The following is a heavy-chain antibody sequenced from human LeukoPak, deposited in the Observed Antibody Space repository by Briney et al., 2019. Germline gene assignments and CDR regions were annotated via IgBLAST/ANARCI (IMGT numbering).Heavy chain of an antibody. J-gene: IGHJ6*02. D-gene: IGHD2-2*01. Sequence: GGSLRLSRAASGFTFSSYAMSWVRQAPGKGLEWVSAISGSGGSTYYADSVKGRFTISRDNSKNTLYLQMNSLRAEDTAVYYCAKEIGVGYCSSTSCYESNYYYYYGMDVWGQGTTVTVSS. V-gene: IGHV3-23*01. CDR3: AKEIGVGYCSSTSCYESNYYYYYGMDV. CDR1: GFTFSSYA. CDR2: ISGSGGST.